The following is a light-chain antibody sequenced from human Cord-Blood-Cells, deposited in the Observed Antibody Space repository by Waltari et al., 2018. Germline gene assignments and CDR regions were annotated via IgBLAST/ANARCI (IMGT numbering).Light chain of an antibody. J-gene: IGKJ2*01. CDR1: QSVSSY. V-gene: IGKV3-11*01. Sequence: EIVLTQTRATLSLSPGERATLSCRASQSVSSYLAWYQQKPGQAPRLLIYDASNRASGIPARFSDSGSGTDFTLTISSLEPEDFAVYYCQQRSNWPRYTFGQGTKLEIK. CDR2: DAS. CDR3: QQRSNWPRYT.